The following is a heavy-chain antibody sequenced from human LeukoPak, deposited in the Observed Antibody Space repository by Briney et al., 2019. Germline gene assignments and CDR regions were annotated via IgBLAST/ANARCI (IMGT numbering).Heavy chain of an antibody. J-gene: IGHJ4*02. Sequence: SETLSLTCTVSGGSISNYWWSWIRQPPGKGLEWIGYVFDSGSTNYNPSLKSRVTISVDTSKNQFSLRLSSVTAADTALYYCARHRSGWSYYFDYWGQGTLVTVSS. CDR1: GGSISNYW. D-gene: IGHD6-19*01. CDR2: VFDSGST. CDR3: ARHRSGWSYYFDY. V-gene: IGHV4-59*08.